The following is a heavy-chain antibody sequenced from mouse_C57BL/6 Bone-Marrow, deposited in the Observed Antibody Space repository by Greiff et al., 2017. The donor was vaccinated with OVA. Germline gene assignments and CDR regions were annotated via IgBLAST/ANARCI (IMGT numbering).Heavy chain of an antibody. CDR1: GYTFPSYW. V-gene: IGHV1-55*01. CDR2: IYPGSGST. CDR3: ARDYGSSYYAMDY. Sequence: QVQLQQPGAELVKPGASVKMSCKASGYTFPSYWITWVKQRPGQGLEWIGDIYPGSGSTNYNEKFKSKATLTVDTSSSTAYMQLSSRTSEYSAVYYCARDYGSSYYAMDYWGQGTSVTVSS. D-gene: IGHD1-1*01. J-gene: IGHJ4*01.